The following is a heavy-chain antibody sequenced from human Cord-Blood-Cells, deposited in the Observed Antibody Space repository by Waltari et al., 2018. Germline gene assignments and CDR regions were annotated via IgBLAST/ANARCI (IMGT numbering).Heavy chain of an antibody. CDR3: ARGGSYYYYGMDV. J-gene: IGHJ6*02. CDR2: IDPGDSDT. V-gene: IGHV5-51*01. D-gene: IGHD3-16*01. Sequence: EVQLVQSGAEVKKPGESLKISCTGSGYSFTSYWIGWARTMPGKGLEWMGIIDPGDSDTRYSPSFQGRVTISADKSISTAYLQWSSLKASDTAMYYCARGGSYYYYGMDVWGQGTTVTVSS. CDR1: GYSFTSYW.